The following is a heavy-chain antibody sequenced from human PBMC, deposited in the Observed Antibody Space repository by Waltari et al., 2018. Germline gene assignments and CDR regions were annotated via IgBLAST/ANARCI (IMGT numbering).Heavy chain of an antibody. Sequence: EVQLVQSGAEVKKPGESLKLSCKASGYSFTSSWIGWVRQMPGKALEWMGIIYPGDSDTRYSPSFQGQVTISADKSISTAYLQWSSLKASDTAMYYCASLHSSSWYKNSYEYFQHWGQGTLVTVSS. D-gene: IGHD6-13*01. CDR1: GYSFTSSW. CDR2: IYPGDSDT. J-gene: IGHJ1*01. CDR3: ASLHSSSWYKNSYEYFQH. V-gene: IGHV5-51*03.